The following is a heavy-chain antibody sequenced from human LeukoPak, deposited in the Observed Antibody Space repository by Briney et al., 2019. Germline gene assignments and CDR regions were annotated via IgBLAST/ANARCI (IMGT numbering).Heavy chain of an antibody. Sequence: SETLSLTCTVSGGSISSSSYYWGWIRQPPGKGLEWIGSIYYSGSTYYNPSLKSRVTISVDTSKNQFSLKLSSVTAADTAVYYCAREGAPQASAWLRVIQQWYGYWGQGTLVTVSS. CDR1: GGSISSSSYY. D-gene: IGHD5-12*01. CDR3: AREGAPQASAWLRVIQQWYGY. J-gene: IGHJ4*02. V-gene: IGHV4-39*02. CDR2: IYYSGST.